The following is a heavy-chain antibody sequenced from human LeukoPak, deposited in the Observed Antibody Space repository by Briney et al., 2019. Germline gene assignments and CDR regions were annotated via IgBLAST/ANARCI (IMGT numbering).Heavy chain of an antibody. CDR3: ARESESSGWYDY. Sequence: GGSLRLSCAGPGFMFRDYAIHWVRQAPGKGLEWVSLISGDGGSTFYADSVKGRFTISRDNSKNSLYLQMNSLRSDDTALYYCARESESSGWYDYWGQGTLVTVSS. CDR1: GFMFRDYA. D-gene: IGHD6-19*01. J-gene: IGHJ4*02. CDR2: ISGDGGST. V-gene: IGHV3-43*02.